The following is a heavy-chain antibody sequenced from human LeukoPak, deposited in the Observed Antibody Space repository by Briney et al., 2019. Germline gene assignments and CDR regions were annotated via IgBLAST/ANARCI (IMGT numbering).Heavy chain of an antibody. Sequence: ASVKVSCKASGGTFSSYAISWVRQAPGQGLEWMGRIIPILGIANYAQKFQGRVTITADKSTSTAYMELSSLRSEDTAVYYCARFYGINAFDIWGQGTMVTVSS. CDR3: ARFYGINAFDI. V-gene: IGHV1-69*04. CDR2: IIPILGIA. CDR1: GGTFSSYA. D-gene: IGHD4-17*01. J-gene: IGHJ3*02.